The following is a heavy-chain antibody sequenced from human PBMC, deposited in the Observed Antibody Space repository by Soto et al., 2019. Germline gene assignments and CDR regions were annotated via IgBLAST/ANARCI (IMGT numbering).Heavy chain of an antibody. V-gene: IGHV4-39*01. Sequence: SETLSLTCTVSGGSISSSTSYWGWIRQPPGKGLEWIGSINYSGSTYYSPSLKSRVTISADTSKNQFSLKLSSVTAADTAVYYCASPVNYYYYYMDVWGKGTMVTVSS. CDR1: GGSISSSTSY. CDR2: INYSGST. J-gene: IGHJ6*03. CDR3: ASPVNYYYYYMDV.